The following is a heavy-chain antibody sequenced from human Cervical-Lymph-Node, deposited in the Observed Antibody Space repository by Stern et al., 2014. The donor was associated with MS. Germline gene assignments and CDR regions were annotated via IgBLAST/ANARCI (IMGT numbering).Heavy chain of an antibody. D-gene: IGHD2-21*01. CDR3: ARGIAEAWVTIEGN. V-gene: IGHV1-2*02. J-gene: IGHJ4*02. CDR1: GYTFTGHY. CDR2: INPNSGAT. Sequence: QVQLEESGAEVKNPGAAVKVSCKASGYTFTGHYMHWVRQAPGQGLEWMGWINPNSGATQYAEQFQGRVTMTRDTSISTAYVELRWLTSDDMAVYYCARGIAEAWVTIEGNWGQGTLVTVSS.